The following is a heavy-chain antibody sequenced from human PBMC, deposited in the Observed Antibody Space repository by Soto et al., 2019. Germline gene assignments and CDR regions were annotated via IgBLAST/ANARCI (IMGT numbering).Heavy chain of an antibody. D-gene: IGHD2-8*01. Sequence: EVQLLESGGGLVQPGGSLRLSCVASGITFSNYAMSWVRQAPGKGLEWVTAISGSDGRTYYADSVKGRFTISRDNSKKTLSLQMNSLGADDTGVYYCSAMAYWGQGSLVTVSS. V-gene: IGHV3-23*01. J-gene: IGHJ4*02. CDR2: ISGSDGRT. CDR1: GITFSNYA. CDR3: SAMAY.